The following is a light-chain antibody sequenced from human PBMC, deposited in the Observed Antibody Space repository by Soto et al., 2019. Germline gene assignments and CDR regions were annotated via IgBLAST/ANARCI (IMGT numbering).Light chain of an antibody. V-gene: IGKV1-39*01. CDR3: QQSYGTPII. Sequence: DIQMTQSPFSLSAPVGDRVTITCRASQSISNYLYWYQQKQGKAPKLLIYAASTLQSGVPSRFSGSGSGTDFTLTISSLQPEDSATYYCQQSYGTPIIFGQGTRLDIK. J-gene: IGKJ5*01. CDR2: AAS. CDR1: QSISNY.